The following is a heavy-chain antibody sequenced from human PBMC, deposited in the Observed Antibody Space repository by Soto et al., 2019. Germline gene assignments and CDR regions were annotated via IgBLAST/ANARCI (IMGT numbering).Heavy chain of an antibody. CDR3: ARDRYKWNSGDNSYYSGMDV. D-gene: IGHD1-7*01. J-gene: IGHJ6*02. CDR2: IKQDGSET. CDR1: GFTFSTYW. Sequence: GGSLRLSCAASGFTFSTYWMTWVRQAPGKGLEWVANIKQDGSETYYVDSVKGRFTISRDNAKNSLYLQMNSLRAEDTALYYCARDRYKWNSGDNSYYSGMDVWGQGTTVTVSS. V-gene: IGHV3-7*01.